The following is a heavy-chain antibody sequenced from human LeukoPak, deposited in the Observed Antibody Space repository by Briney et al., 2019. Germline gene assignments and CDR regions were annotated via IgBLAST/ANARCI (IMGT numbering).Heavy chain of an antibody. CDR2: IKSKTDGETT. CDR1: GFTVSSNY. CDR3: IWNDAGDY. Sequence: GGSLRLSCAASGFTVSSNYMSWVRQAPGKGLEWVGRIKSKTDGETTDYAAPVKGRFTMSRDDSENTLYLQMNSLKTEDTAVYYCIWNDAGDYWGQGTLVTVSS. D-gene: IGHD1-1*01. J-gene: IGHJ4*02. V-gene: IGHV3-15*01.